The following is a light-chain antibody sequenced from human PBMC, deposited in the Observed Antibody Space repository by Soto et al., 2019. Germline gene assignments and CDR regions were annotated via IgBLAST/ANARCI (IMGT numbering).Light chain of an antibody. CDR3: QQYNTFSFT. CDR1: RTISDW. V-gene: IGKV1-5*03. J-gene: IGKJ2*01. Sequence: IQMTQSPSTLSASIGDRVTITCRASRTISDWLAWYQQRPGKAPKLLIYRAFRLESGVPRRFSGSASGTEFTLTISGLQPDDFATYYCQQYNTFSFTFGQGTRLEIK. CDR2: RAF.